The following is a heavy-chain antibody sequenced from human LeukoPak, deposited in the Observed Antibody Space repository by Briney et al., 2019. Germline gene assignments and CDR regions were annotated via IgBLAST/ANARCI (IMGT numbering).Heavy chain of an antibody. Sequence: SETLSLTCTVSGYSITSAYYWGWIRQSPGKGLAWIGSIYHSGSSYYNPSLKSRVTISVDTSKNHFSLKLTSVTAADTAVYYCAREHYYDSTAYLDWGQGTLVSVSA. CDR3: AREHYYDSTAYLD. V-gene: IGHV4-38-2*02. D-gene: IGHD3-22*01. CDR2: IYHSGSS. J-gene: IGHJ4*02. CDR1: GYSITSAYY.